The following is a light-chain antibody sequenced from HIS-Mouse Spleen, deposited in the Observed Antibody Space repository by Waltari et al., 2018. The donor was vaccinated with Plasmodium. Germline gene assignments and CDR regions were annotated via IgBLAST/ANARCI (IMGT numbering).Light chain of an antibody. J-gene: IGLJ3*02. V-gene: IGLV3-10*01. CDR1: ALPQKY. Sequence: SYELTQPPSVSVSPGQPARITCSGAALPQKYAYWYQQKSGQAPVLVLYEDSKRPSGIPERFSGSSSGTMATLTISGAQVEDEADYYCYSTDSSGNHRVFGGGTKLTAL. CDR3: YSTDSSGNHRV. CDR2: EDS.